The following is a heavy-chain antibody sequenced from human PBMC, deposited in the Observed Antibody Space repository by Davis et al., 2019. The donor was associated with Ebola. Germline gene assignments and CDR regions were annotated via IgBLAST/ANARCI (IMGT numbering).Heavy chain of an antibody. Sequence: ASVKVSCKASGYTFTGYYMHWVRQAPGQGLEWMGWINPNSGGTNYAQKFQGRVPMTRDTSVSTAYMELTRLRSDDTALYYCTSQDLPLDYWGQGTLVTVSS. V-gene: IGHV1-2*02. J-gene: IGHJ4*02. CDR2: INPNSGGT. CDR3: TSQDLPLDY. CDR1: GYTFTGYY.